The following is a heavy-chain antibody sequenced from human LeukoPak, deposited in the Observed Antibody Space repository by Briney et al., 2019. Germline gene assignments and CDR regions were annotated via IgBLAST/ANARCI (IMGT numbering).Heavy chain of an antibody. J-gene: IGHJ6*02. V-gene: IGHV3-33*01. D-gene: IGHD5-12*01. Sequence: PGGSLRLSCEGSGFILSIYGIHWVRQAPGKGLEWVAVIWYDGSNKYYADSVKGRFTISRDNSKNTLYLQMNSLRAEDTAVYYCARSNVDHYGMDVWGQGTTVTVSS. CDR3: ARSNVDHYGMDV. CDR2: IWYDGSNK. CDR1: GFILSIYG.